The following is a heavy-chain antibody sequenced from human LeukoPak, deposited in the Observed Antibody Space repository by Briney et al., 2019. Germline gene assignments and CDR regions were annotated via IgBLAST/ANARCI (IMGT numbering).Heavy chain of an antibody. CDR2: IKQDGSEK. V-gene: IGHV3-7*01. Sequence: SGGSLRLSCEASGFTFSSHCMSWVRQAPGKWLEWVANIKQDGSEKYYVDSVKGRFTISRDNAKNSLYLQMSILRAADTAVYYCARVRIAVAVSAFDIWGQGTMVTVSS. CDR1: GFTFSSHC. CDR3: ARVRIAVAVSAFDI. D-gene: IGHD6-19*01. J-gene: IGHJ3*02.